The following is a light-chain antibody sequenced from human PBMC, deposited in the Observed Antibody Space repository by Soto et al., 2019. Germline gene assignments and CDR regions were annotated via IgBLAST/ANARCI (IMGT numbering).Light chain of an antibody. J-gene: IGKJ3*01. V-gene: IGKV1-27*01. Sequence: MSQSPATLSVSQGERATLSCRASQSVSSNLAWYQQKPGKVPKLLIYAASTLQSGVPSRFSGSGSGTDFTLTISSLQPEDVATYYCQKVNSDPFTVGPGTKVDIK. CDR2: AAS. CDR1: QSVSSN. CDR3: QKVNSDPFT.